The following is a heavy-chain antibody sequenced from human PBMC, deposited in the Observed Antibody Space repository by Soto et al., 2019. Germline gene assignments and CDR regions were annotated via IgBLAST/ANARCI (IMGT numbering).Heavy chain of an antibody. CDR2: INHSGST. J-gene: IGHJ4*02. CDR3: ARGWGRRFDY. CDR1: GGSFSGYY. V-gene: IGHV4-34*01. D-gene: IGHD7-27*01. Sequence: QVQLQQRGAGLLKPSETLSLTCAVYGGSFSGYYWNWIRQPPGKALEWIGEINHSGSTKYNPPLKSRVTLSVDTSKYQCSPKLSSVTAAATAVYYCARGWGRRFDYWGQGTLVTVSS.